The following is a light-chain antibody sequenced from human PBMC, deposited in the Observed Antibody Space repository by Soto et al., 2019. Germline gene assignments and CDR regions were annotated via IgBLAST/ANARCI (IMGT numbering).Light chain of an antibody. CDR2: EVS. Sequence: QPVLTHPASVSWSPGQSITISCTGTSSDVGGYNYVSWYQQHPGKAPKLMIYEVSNRPSGVSNRFSGSKSGNTASLTISGLQAEDEADYYCSSYTSSSTLYVFGTGTKVTVL. CDR1: SSDVGGYNY. V-gene: IGLV2-14*01. CDR3: SSYTSSSTLYV. J-gene: IGLJ1*01.